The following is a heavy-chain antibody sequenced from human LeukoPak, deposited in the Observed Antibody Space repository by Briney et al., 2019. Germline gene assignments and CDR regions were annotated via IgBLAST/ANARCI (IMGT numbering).Heavy chain of an antibody. Sequence: GGSLRLSCAASGFTVSSNYMSWVRQAPGKGLEWVSVIYSGGSTYYADSVKGRFTISRDNSKNTLYLQMNSLRAEDTAVYYCARLRAVAGTEEAFDIWGQGTMVTVSS. V-gene: IGHV3-53*01. CDR2: IYSGGST. J-gene: IGHJ3*02. CDR1: GFTVSSNY. CDR3: ARLRAVAGTEEAFDI. D-gene: IGHD6-19*01.